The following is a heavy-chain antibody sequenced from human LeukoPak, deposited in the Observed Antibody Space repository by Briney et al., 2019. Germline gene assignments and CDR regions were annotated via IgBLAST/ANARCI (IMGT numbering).Heavy chain of an antibody. D-gene: IGHD6-19*01. Sequence: GGSLRLSCVVSGFVVSANDVSWVRQAPGKGLEWVSITYSDGRTFYADSVKDRFTISRDNSHNTVYLQMKNMRSEDTAIYFCARGLLGYSGLFRDWGQETLITVSS. CDR2: TYSDGRT. V-gene: IGHV3-66*01. CDR1: GFVVSAND. J-gene: IGHJ4*02. CDR3: ARGLLGYSGLFRD.